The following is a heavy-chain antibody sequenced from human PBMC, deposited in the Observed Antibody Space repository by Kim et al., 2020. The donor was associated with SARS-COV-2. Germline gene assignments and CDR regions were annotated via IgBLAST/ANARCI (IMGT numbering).Heavy chain of an antibody. D-gene: IGHD2-15*01. J-gene: IGHJ4*02. V-gene: IGHV3-9*01. Sequence: KGRFTISRDNANNALYLQKNSLRPDDTALYYCAKDLGYCSGGNCYPICDYWGQGTLVTVSS. CDR3: AKDLGYCSGGNCYPICDY.